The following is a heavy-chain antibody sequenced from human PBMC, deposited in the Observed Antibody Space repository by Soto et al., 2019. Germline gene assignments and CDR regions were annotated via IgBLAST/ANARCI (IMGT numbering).Heavy chain of an antibody. CDR3: ARVYDILTGYYAPYFDY. D-gene: IGHD3-9*01. Sequence: PGGSLRLSCAASGFTFSSYWMSWVRQAPGKGLEWVANIKQDGSEKYYVDSVKGRFTISRDNAKNSLYLQMNSLRAEDTAVYYCARVYDILTGYYAPYFDYWGQGTLVTVSS. V-gene: IGHV3-7*01. J-gene: IGHJ4*02. CDR1: GFTFSSYW. CDR2: IKQDGSEK.